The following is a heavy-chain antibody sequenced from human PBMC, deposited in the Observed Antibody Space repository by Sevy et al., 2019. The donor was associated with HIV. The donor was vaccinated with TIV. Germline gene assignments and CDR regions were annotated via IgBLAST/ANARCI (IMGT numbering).Heavy chain of an antibody. V-gene: IGHV5-51*01. Sequence: GESLKISCTASGYIFAHYWIGWVRHMPGKGLEWVGMVYPGDSDTRYSPSFQVHVAISADKSTNTAYLQTSVLKASDIAIYYCATTLTTYPYFFQFWGQGTPVTVSS. CDR3: ATTLTTYPYFFQF. J-gene: IGHJ4*02. CDR2: VYPGDSDT. CDR1: GYIFAHYW. D-gene: IGHD4-17*01.